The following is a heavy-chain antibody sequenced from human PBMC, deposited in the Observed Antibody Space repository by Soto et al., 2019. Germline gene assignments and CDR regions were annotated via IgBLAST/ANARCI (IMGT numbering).Heavy chain of an antibody. Sequence: EVQLLESGGGLVQPGGSLRLSCAASGFTFSSYAMSWVRQAPGKGLEWVSAISGSGGSTYYADSVKGRFTISRDNSKNTLYLRMNSLRAEDTAVYYCAKDRYSSSWAYYFDYWGQGTLVTVSS. J-gene: IGHJ4*02. CDR1: GFTFSSYA. CDR3: AKDRYSSSWAYYFDY. V-gene: IGHV3-23*01. CDR2: ISGSGGST. D-gene: IGHD6-13*01.